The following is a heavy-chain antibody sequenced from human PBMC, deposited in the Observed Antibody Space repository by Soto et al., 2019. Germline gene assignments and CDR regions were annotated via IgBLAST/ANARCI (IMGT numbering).Heavy chain of an antibody. D-gene: IGHD1-26*01. CDR3: AREIYAWEPLRWKYFDY. CDR1: GGSISSSSYY. J-gene: IGHJ4*02. V-gene: IGHV4-39*01. CDR2: IYYSGST. Sequence: NPSETLSLTCTVSGGSISSSSYYWGWIRQPPGKGLEWIGSIYYSGSTYYNPSLKSRVTISVDTSKNQFSLKLSSVTAADTAVYYCAREIYAWEPLRWKYFDYWGQGTLVTVYS.